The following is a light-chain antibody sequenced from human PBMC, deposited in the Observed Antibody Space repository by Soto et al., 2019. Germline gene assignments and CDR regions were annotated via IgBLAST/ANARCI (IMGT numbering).Light chain of an antibody. Sequence: DVQMTQSPSTLSASVGDRVTITCRASQSISSWLAWYQQKPGKAPKLLIYKASSLKSGVPSRFSGSGSGTEFTLTISSLQPDDFAPYYCQQYNSYPMYTFGQGTKLEIK. V-gene: IGKV1-5*03. CDR1: QSISSW. J-gene: IGKJ2*01. CDR2: KAS. CDR3: QQYNSYPMYT.